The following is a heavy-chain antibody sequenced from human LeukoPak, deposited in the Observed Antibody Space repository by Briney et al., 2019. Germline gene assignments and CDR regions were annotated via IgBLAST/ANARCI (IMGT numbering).Heavy chain of an antibody. V-gene: IGHV1-8*01. Sequence: ASVKVSCKASGYTFTSYDINWVRQASGQGLEWMGWMNPNSGNTGYAQKFQGRVTMTRNTSISTAYMELSSLRSEDTAVYYCARDHRWIDSRAFDIWGQGTMVTVSS. CDR1: GYTFTSYD. CDR3: ARDHRWIDSRAFDI. CDR2: MNPNSGNT. J-gene: IGHJ3*02. D-gene: IGHD3-22*01.